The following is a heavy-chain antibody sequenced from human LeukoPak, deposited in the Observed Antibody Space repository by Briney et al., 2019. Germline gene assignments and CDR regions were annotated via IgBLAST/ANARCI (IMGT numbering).Heavy chain of an antibody. V-gene: IGHV4-61*01. J-gene: IGHJ4*02. CDR1: GGSVSSGSYY. Sequence: PSETLSLTCTVSGGSVSSGSYYWSWIRQPPGKGLEWIGYIYNSGSTKYNPSLKRRVIISVDTSKNQFSLKLSSVTAADTAVYYCARVAMVRGVIIDYWGQGTLVTVSS. D-gene: IGHD3-10*01. CDR3: ARVAMVRGVIIDY. CDR2: IYNSGST.